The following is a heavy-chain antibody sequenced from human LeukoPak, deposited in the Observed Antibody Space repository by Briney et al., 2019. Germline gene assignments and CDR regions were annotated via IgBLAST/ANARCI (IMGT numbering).Heavy chain of an antibody. V-gene: IGHV3-11*04. Sequence: GGSLRLSCAASGFTFSDYYMSWIRQAPGKGLEWVSYISSGGRTIYYADSVKGRFTMSRDNAKNSLYLQMNSLRAEDTAVYYCARPVVAATTPDTFDIWGKGTTVTVSS. D-gene: IGHD2-15*01. CDR2: ISSGGRTI. J-gene: IGHJ6*04. CDR1: GFTFSDYY. CDR3: ARPVVAATTPDTFDI.